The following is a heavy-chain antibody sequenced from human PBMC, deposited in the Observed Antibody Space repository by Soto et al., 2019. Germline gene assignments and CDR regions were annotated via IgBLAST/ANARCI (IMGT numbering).Heavy chain of an antibody. CDR2: ISGSGGST. CDR3: AKEYYDFWSGYSPFNWFDP. D-gene: IGHD3-3*01. V-gene: IGHV3-23*01. J-gene: IGHJ5*02. CDR1: GFTFSSYA. Sequence: GGSLRLSCVASGFTFSSYAMSWVRQAPGKGLEWVSAISGSGGSTYYADSVKGRFTISRDNSKNTLYLQMNSLRAEDTAVYYCAKEYYDFWSGYSPFNWFDPWGQGTLVTVSS.